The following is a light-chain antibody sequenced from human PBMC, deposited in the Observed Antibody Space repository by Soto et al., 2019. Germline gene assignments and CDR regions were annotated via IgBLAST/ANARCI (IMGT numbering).Light chain of an antibody. Sequence: DIQMTQSPSTLSASVGDRVTITCRDSQSISSWLAWYQQKPGKAPKLLIYDASSLESGVPSRFSGSGSDTEFTLTINNLQPDDFATYHCQQYNRYSLTFGGGTKVDIK. V-gene: IGKV1-5*01. CDR2: DAS. CDR3: QQYNRYSLT. CDR1: QSISSW. J-gene: IGKJ4*01.